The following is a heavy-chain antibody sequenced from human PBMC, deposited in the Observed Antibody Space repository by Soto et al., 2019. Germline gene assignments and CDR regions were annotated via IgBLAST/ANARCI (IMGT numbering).Heavy chain of an antibody. CDR3: AGGVLY. CDR2: IYYSGVT. Sequence: QVQLLESGPGLVKPSQTLSLTCTVSGGSISIGGYYWSWIRQHPGKGVEWIGYIYYSGVTYYSPSLKSRVTISIDTSKNQFSLKLSSVTAADTAVYYCAGGVLYWGQGTLVTVSS. V-gene: IGHV4-31*03. CDR1: GGSISIGGYY. J-gene: IGHJ4*02.